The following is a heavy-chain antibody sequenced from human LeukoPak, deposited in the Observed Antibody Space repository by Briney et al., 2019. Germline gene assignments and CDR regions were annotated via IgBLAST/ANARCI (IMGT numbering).Heavy chain of an antibody. CDR1: GFTFSSSS. Sequence: GGSLRLSCAAFGFTFSSSSMNWVRQAPGKGLEWVSYISGGSSTIHYADSVKGRFTISRDNAKNSLYLQMNSLRDEDTALYYCARDYGYSSSFNYWGQGTLVTVSS. D-gene: IGHD6-13*01. V-gene: IGHV3-48*02. CDR3: ARDYGYSSSFNY. CDR2: ISGGSSTI. J-gene: IGHJ4*02.